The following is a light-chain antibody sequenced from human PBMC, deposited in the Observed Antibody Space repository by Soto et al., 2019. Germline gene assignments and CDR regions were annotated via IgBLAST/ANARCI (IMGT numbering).Light chain of an antibody. J-gene: IGKJ4*01. Sequence: DTLSLSVGDRVTLSCSAIQSFSIYLACYQPTPGHTPILFIYDTSNRDTGTQDRFSGSGSGKDFTLTISRLEHEDFNVYYCQQDGRSPLTFGAG. V-gene: IGKV3-20*01. CDR1: QSFSIY. CDR2: DTS. CDR3: QQDGRSPLT.